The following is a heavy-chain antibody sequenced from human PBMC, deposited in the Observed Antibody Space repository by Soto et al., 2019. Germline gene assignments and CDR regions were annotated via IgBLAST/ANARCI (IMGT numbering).Heavy chain of an antibody. D-gene: IGHD2-15*01. CDR1: GYTFTGYY. J-gene: IGHJ4*02. CDR2: INPNSGGT. Sequence: ASVKVSCKASGYTFTGYYMHWVRQAPGQGLEWMGWINPNSGGTNYAQKFQGWVTMTRDTSISTAYMELSRLRSDDTAVYYCARAVIVVVVAATRRFPPPRGDYWGQGTLVTVSS. V-gene: IGHV1-2*04. CDR3: ARAVIVVVVAATRRFPPPRGDY.